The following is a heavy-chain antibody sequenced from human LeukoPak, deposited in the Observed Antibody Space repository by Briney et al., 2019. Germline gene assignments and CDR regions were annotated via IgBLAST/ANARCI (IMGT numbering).Heavy chain of an antibody. V-gene: IGHV4-59*01. CDR2: IYYSGST. Sequence: SETLSLTCTVSGGSINTYYGSWIRQPPGKGLEWIGYIYYSGSTKYNPSLGRRISISVDTSKNQFSLRLSSVTAADRAVYYCARGPGSRYLDYWGQGILVTVSS. CDR3: ARGPGSRYLDY. CDR1: GGSINTYY. J-gene: IGHJ4*02. D-gene: IGHD3-10*01.